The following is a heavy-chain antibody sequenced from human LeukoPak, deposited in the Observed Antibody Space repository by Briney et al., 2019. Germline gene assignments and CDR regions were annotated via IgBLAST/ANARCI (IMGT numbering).Heavy chain of an antibody. V-gene: IGHV4-39*07. CDR1: GGSISSSSYY. CDR3: ARGVTMIGRLRFDP. Sequence: SETLSLTCTVSGGSISSSSYYWGWIRQPPGKGLEWIGSIYYSGSTYYNPSLKSRVTISVDTSKNQFSLKLSSVIAADTAVYYCARGVTMIGRLRFDPWGQGTLVTVSS. CDR2: IYYSGST. D-gene: IGHD3-22*01. J-gene: IGHJ5*02.